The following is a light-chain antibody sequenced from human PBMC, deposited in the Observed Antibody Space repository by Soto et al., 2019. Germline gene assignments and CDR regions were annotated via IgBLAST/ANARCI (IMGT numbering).Light chain of an antibody. V-gene: IGLV2-14*03. CDR2: DVN. J-gene: IGLJ2*01. CDR3: CSYTSSTSLI. CDR1: SSDIGGYKY. Sequence: QPVLTQPASVSGSPGQSITISCTGTSSDIGGYKYVSWYQQHPGKVPKLLIFDVNNRPSGVSDRFSGSKSGNTASLTITGLQAEDEAEYYCCSYTSSTSLIFGGGTKLTVL.